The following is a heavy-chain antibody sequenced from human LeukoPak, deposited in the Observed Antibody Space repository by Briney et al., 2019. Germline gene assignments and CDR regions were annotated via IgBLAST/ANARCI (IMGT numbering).Heavy chain of an antibody. CDR3: ARLSNDYGDYEGHY. V-gene: IGHV4-39*01. CDR1: GGFIRDSGYY. Sequence: SETLSLTCTVSGGFIRDSGYYWSWIRQPPGKGLEWIGTAFYSGRTYYNSSLQSRVTISVDTSKNQFSLRLSSVTPADTAIYYCARLSNDYGDYEGHYWGQGTLVTVSP. D-gene: IGHD4-17*01. CDR2: AFYSGRT. J-gene: IGHJ4*02.